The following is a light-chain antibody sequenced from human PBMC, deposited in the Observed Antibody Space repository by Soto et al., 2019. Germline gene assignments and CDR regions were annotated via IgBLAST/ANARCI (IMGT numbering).Light chain of an antibody. CDR2: DVN. CDR1: SSDVGAYDY. CDR3: NSYAGTKNLV. Sequence: QSALTQPASVSGSPGQSITISCTGTSSDVGAYDYVSWYQQHPGKAPKLIIYDVNKRPSGVPDRFSGSKSGNTASLTVSGLQAEDEADYYCNSYAGTKNLVFGGGTQLTVL. J-gene: IGLJ2*01. V-gene: IGLV2-8*01.